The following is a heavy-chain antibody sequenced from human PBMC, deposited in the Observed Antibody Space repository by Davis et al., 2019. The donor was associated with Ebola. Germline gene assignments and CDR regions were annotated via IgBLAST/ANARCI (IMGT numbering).Heavy chain of an antibody. CDR2: INHSGST. J-gene: IGHJ6*02. V-gene: IGHV4-34*01. CDR3: ATDRGSSSDYYYYYGMDV. CDR1: GGSFSGYN. Sequence: SETLSHTCAVYGGSFSGYNWSWIRQPPGKGLEWIGEINHSGSTNYNPSLKSRVTIAVDASKNQFSLKLSSVTAADTAVYYCATDRGSSSDYYYYYGMDVWGQGTTVTVSS. D-gene: IGHD6-6*01.